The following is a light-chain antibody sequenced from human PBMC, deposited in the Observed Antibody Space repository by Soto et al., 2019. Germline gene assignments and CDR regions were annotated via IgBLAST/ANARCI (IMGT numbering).Light chain of an antibody. CDR1: SSNIGAGYD. CDR3: QSYDSSLSAVV. J-gene: IGLJ3*02. V-gene: IGLV1-40*01. CDR2: SNN. Sequence: QSVLTQPPSVSGAPGQRVTISCTGTSSNIGAGYDVHWYQQLPGKAPTLLIYSNNDRPSGVPDRFSGSKSGTSAALAITGLQADGESDYYCQSYDSSLSAVVFGGGTKLTVL.